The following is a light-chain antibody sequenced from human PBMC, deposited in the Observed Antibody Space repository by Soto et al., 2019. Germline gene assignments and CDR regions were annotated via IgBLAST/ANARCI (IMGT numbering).Light chain of an antibody. CDR2: GYS. V-gene: IGLV1-40*01. CDR3: QAFGNNLSGV. Sequence: QSVLTQPPSVSGAPGQRVTISCTGSSSNIGAGYDVHWYQQLPGTAPKLLIYGYSNRASGVPDRFSGSKSGTSASLAITGLQAEDWAEYSRQAFGNNLSGVFGGGTKLTVL. J-gene: IGLJ3*02. CDR1: SSNIGAGYD.